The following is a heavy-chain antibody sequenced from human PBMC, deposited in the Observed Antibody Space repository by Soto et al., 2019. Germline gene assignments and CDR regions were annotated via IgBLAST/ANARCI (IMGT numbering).Heavy chain of an antibody. CDR1: GGSVSSSNW. Sequence: QVQLQESGPGPVKPSETLSLTCAVSGGSVSSSNWWSWVRQPPGKGLEWIGEIYHSGSTNYNPSLKGSATLSVARSKNQFSLHRSSVTAADTARYYCVRTTRGSCRADSCQNWGQGTLVTVSS. D-gene: IGHD2-15*01. V-gene: IGHV4-4*02. J-gene: IGHJ4*02. CDR3: VRTTRGSCRADSCQN. CDR2: IYHSGST.